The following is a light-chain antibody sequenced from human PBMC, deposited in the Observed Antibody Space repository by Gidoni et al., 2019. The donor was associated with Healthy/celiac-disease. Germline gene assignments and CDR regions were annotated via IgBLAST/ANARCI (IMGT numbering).Light chain of an antibody. CDR2: SAS. CDR1: QGISSY. Sequence: DIQWTQSPSFLSASVGDRVTITCRASQGISSYLAWYQQKPGKAPKLLIYSASTLQSGVPSRFSGSGSVTEFTLTISSRQPEDFATYYCQQLNSYPPYTFGQGTKLEIK. CDR3: QQLNSYPPYT. V-gene: IGKV1-9*01. J-gene: IGKJ2*01.